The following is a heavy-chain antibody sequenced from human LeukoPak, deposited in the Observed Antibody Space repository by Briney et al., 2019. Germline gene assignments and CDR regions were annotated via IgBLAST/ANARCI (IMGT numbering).Heavy chain of an antibody. V-gene: IGHV4-61*02. Sequence: SQTLSLTCVVSGGSISRGSYYWNWIRQPAGKGLEWMGRIYNSGSTNYNPSLKSRVTISADMSRNQFSLKLSSVTAADTAVYYCARSSTIFDAFDIWGQGTMVTVSS. D-gene: IGHD3-3*01. CDR1: GGSISRGSYY. CDR3: ARSSTIFDAFDI. J-gene: IGHJ3*02. CDR2: IYNSGST.